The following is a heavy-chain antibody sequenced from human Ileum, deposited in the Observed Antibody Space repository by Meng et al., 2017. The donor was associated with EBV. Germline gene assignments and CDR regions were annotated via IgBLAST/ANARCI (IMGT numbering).Heavy chain of an antibody. D-gene: IGHD6-19*01. CDR1: GNTFTSYD. CDR3: ATGVADFEY. Sequence: QVELVQSGDEVKKPGASVKVSCQASGNTFTSYDINWVRQGTGQGLEWMGWMNPNRGTTGYAQKFQGRVTMTRNISKSTAYMDLSSLRSEDTAVYYCATGVADFEYWGQGTLVTVSS. V-gene: IGHV1-8*01. CDR2: MNPNRGTT. J-gene: IGHJ4*02.